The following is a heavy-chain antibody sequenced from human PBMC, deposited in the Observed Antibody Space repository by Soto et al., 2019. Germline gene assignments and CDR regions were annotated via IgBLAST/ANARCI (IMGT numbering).Heavy chain of an antibody. CDR3: AHIGTTVTTFYYYGMDV. J-gene: IGHJ6*02. CDR2: IIPIFGTA. V-gene: IGHV1-69*13. D-gene: IGHD4-17*01. Sequence: SVKVSCTASARTFSTYAISWVRQAPGQGFEWMGGIIPIFGTANYAQKFQGRVTITADESTSTANMELSSLRSEDTAVYYCAHIGTTVTTFYYYGMDVWGQGTTVTVSS. CDR1: ARTFSTYA.